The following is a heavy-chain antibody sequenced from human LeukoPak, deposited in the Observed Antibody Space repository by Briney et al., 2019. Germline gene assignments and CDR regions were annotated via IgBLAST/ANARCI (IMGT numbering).Heavy chain of an antibody. V-gene: IGHV3-7*04. D-gene: IGHD1-26*01. CDR3: ARAVGPTHFDY. CDR1: GXTFSTYW. J-gene: IGHJ4*02. Sequence: GGSLRLSCAASGXTFSTYWVSWVRQAPGKGLEWVANIKQDGTEKYYVDSVNGRFTISRDNAKNSLYLQMSSLRAEDTAMYYCARAVGPTHFDYWGQGALVTVSS. CDR2: IKQDGTEK.